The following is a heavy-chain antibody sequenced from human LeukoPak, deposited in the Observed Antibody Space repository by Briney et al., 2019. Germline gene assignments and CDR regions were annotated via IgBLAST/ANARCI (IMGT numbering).Heavy chain of an antibody. CDR3: ASGTYDSSGYYYVRRARFDY. Sequence: TSETLSLTXAAYGGSFSGYYWSWIRQPPGKGLEWIGEINHSGSTNYNPSLKSRVTISVDTSKNQFSLKLSSVTAADTAVYYCASGTYDSSGYYYVRRARFDYWGQGTLVTVSS. CDR2: INHSGST. D-gene: IGHD3-22*01. J-gene: IGHJ4*02. V-gene: IGHV4-34*01. CDR1: GGSFSGYY.